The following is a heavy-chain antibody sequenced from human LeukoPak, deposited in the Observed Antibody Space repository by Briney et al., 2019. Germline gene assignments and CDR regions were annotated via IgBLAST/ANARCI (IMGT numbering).Heavy chain of an antibody. D-gene: IGHD3-22*01. CDR1: GFTFSSYG. J-gene: IGHJ4*02. V-gene: IGHV3-30*02. CDR3: AKSADYYDSSGYYYYYFDY. CDR2: IRYDGSNK. Sequence: TGGSLRLSCAASGFTFSSYGMHWVRQAPGKGLEWVAFIRYDGSNKYYADSVKGRFTISRDNSKNTLYLQMNSLRAEDTAVYYCAKSADYYDSSGYYYYYFDYWGQGTLVTVSS.